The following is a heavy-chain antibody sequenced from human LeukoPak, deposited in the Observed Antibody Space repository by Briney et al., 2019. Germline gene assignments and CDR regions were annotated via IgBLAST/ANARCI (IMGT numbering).Heavy chain of an antibody. CDR2: IYYSGST. Sequence: PSETLSLTCTVSGGSISSHYWSWIRQPPGKGLEWIGYIYYSGSTNYNPSLKSRVTISVDTSKNQFSLKLSSEPAADTAVYYWAPVEYSSSLAFDYWGQGTLVTASS. J-gene: IGHJ4*02. V-gene: IGHV4-59*11. CDR3: APVEYSSSLAFDY. CDR1: GGSISSHY. D-gene: IGHD6-6*01.